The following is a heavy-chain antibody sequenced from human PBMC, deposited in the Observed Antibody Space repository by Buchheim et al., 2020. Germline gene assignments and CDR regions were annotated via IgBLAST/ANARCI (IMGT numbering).Heavy chain of an antibody. CDR2: IYYSGST. CDR1: GGSVSSGSYY. Sequence: QVQLQESGPGLVKPSETLSLTCTVSGGSVSSGSYYWSWIRQPPGKGLEWIGYIYYSGSTNYNPSLKSRVTISVDTSKNQFSLKLSSVTAADTAVYYCARDRYSSGDFGYWGQGTL. CDR3: ARDRYSSGDFGY. J-gene: IGHJ4*02. V-gene: IGHV4-61*01. D-gene: IGHD6-19*01.